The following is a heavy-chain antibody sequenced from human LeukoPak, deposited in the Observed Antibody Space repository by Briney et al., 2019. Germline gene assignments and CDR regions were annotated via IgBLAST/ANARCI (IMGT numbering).Heavy chain of an antibody. CDR3: ARAPNYDFWSGYGAFDY. V-gene: IGHV4-59*01. Sequence: SETLSLTCTVSGGSISSYYWSWIRQPPGKGLEWIGYIYYSGSTNYNPSLKSRVTISVDTSKNQFSLKLSSVTAADTAVYYCARAPNYDFWSGYGAFDYWGQGTLVTVPS. D-gene: IGHD3-3*01. CDR1: GGSISSYY. CDR2: IYYSGST. J-gene: IGHJ4*02.